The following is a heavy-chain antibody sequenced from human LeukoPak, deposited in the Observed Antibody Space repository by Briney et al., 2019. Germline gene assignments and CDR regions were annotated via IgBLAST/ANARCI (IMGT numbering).Heavy chain of an antibody. CDR2: IYTSGST. CDR1: GGSISSGSYY. Sequence: SQTLSLTCTVSGGSISSGSYYWSWIRQPAGKGLEWIGRIYTSGSTNYNPSLKSRVTISVDTSKNQFSLKLSSVTAADTAVYYCARESGSGTYDYWGQGTLVTVSS. D-gene: IGHD3-10*01. V-gene: IGHV4-61*02. J-gene: IGHJ4*02. CDR3: ARESGSGTYDY.